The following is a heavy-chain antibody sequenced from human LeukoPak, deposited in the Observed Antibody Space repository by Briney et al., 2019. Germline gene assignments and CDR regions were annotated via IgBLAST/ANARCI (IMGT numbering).Heavy chain of an antibody. CDR3: ARDRVPEVGGIDY. Sequence: SGGSLRLSCAASGFTVGSNYMSWVRQAPGKGLEWVSVIYSGGSTYYADSVKGRFTISRDNSKNTLYLQMNSLRAEDTAVYYCARDRVPEVGGIDYWGQGTLVTVSS. CDR2: IYSGGST. D-gene: IGHD3-16*01. V-gene: IGHV3-66*01. J-gene: IGHJ4*02. CDR1: GFTVGSNY.